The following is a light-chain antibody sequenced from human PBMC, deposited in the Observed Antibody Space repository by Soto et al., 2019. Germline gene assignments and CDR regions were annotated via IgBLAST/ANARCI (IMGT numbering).Light chain of an antibody. CDR1: QSVSSN. Sequence: EIVMTQSPATLSVSPGERATLSCRASQSVSSNLAWYQQKPGQAPRLLIYGASTRATGTPVRFSGSGSGTEFTLTISSLQSEDFAVYYCQQYNNWPPWTSGRGTKVEIK. CDR2: GAS. J-gene: IGKJ1*01. V-gene: IGKV3-15*01. CDR3: QQYNNWPPWT.